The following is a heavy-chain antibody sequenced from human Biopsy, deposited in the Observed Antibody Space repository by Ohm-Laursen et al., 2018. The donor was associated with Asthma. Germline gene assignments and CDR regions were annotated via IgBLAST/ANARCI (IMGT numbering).Heavy chain of an antibody. V-gene: IGHV4-39*02. Sequence: SETLSLTCTVSGGSMSNSSYYWGWIRQPPGKGLEWMGSISYTGSAYHNPSLKSRVTISVDTSKNHFSLKLSSVTAADTAVFYCARLSLNDSLDPWGRGTLVTVSS. CDR2: ISYTGSA. J-gene: IGHJ5*02. CDR1: GGSMSNSSYY. CDR3: ARLSLNDSLDP. D-gene: IGHD1-1*01.